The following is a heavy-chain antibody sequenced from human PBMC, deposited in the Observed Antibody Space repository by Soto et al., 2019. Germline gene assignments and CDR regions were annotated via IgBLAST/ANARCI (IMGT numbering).Heavy chain of an antibody. CDR3: ARHTWGRQRGWFDP. CDR1: GGSISSSSYY. V-gene: IGHV4-39*01. J-gene: IGHJ5*02. D-gene: IGHD2-2*01. CDR2: IYYSGST. Sequence: QLQLQESGPGLVKPSETLSLTCTVSGGSISSSSYYWGWIRQPLGKGLEWIGSIYYSGSTFYNPSLKSRVTISVDTSKHQFSLKLSSVPAADTAVYYCARHTWGRQRGWFDPWGQGTLVTVSS.